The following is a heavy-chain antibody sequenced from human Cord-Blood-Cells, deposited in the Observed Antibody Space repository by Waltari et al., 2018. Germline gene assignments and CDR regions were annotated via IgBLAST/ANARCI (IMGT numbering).Heavy chain of an antibody. J-gene: IGHJ4*02. CDR2: IKQDGSEK. D-gene: IGHD3-3*01. Sequence: EVQLVESGGGLVQPGGSLRLSCAASGFTFSSYWMSWVRQAPGTGLEWVANIKQDGSEKNYVDSVKGRFTISRDNAKNSLYLQMNSLRAEDTAVYYCARGMTPSGYDFWSGYYDYWGQGTLVTVSS. CDR1: GFTFSSYW. CDR3: ARGMTPSGYDFWSGYYDY. V-gene: IGHV3-7*01.